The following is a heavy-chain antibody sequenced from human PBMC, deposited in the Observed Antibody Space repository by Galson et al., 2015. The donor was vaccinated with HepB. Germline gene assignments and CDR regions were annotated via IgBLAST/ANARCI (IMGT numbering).Heavy chain of an antibody. CDR3: ARVGFGVVKWRRANWFDP. Sequence: LSLTCAVYGGSFSGYYWSWIRQPPGKGLEWIGEINHSGSTNYNPSLESRVTISVDTSKNQFSLKLSSVTAADTAVYYCARVGFGVVKWRRANWFDPWGQGTLVTVSS. CDR1: GGSFSGYY. J-gene: IGHJ5*02. CDR2: INHSGST. D-gene: IGHD3-3*01. V-gene: IGHV4-34*01.